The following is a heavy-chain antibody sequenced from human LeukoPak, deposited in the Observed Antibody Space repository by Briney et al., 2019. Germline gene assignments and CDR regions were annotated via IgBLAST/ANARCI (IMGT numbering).Heavy chain of an antibody. D-gene: IGHD4-23*01. J-gene: IGHJ4*02. CDR3: ARAVARIGY. CDR1: GFTFRSYG. CDR2: ISISGSTI. Sequence: GGSLRLSCAASGFTFRSYGMNWVRQAPGKGLEWVSHISISGSTIYYPDPVKRRFTISRENSKNLLYLQMNSLRDEDTAIYYCARAVARIGYWGQGTMVTVSS. V-gene: IGHV3-48*03.